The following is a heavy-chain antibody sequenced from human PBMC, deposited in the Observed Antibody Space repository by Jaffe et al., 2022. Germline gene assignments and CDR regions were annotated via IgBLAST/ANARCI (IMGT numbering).Heavy chain of an antibody. Sequence: QVHLVESGGGVVQPGVSLRLTCEASGFIFSSSAMHWFRQAPGKGLEWVAFIQFDSSTKHYADSVKGRCTISRDNSKKTVYLQLSSLRGEDTAVYYCAKDLSSPYATVTNYYTDVWGKGTSVTVSS. CDR1: GFIFSSSA. CDR3: AKDLSSPYATVTNYYTDV. CDR2: IQFDSSTK. V-gene: IGHV3-30*02. D-gene: IGHD1-1*01. J-gene: IGHJ6*03.